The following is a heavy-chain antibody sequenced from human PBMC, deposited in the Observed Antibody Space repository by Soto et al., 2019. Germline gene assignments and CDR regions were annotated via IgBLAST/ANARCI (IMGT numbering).Heavy chain of an antibody. Sequence: QITLKESGPTLVKPTQTLTLTCIFSGFSLRTSGVGVGWIRQPPGKALEWLGFIYWNDDKRYRPSLKSRLTSTKDTSRNQVVLTMANMDPVDTATSYCAKSGSSGWYGWFDPWGQGTLVTVSS. CDR2: IYWNDDK. CDR3: AKSGSSGWYGWFDP. D-gene: IGHD6-19*01. V-gene: IGHV2-5*01. J-gene: IGHJ5*02. CDR1: GFSLRTSGVG.